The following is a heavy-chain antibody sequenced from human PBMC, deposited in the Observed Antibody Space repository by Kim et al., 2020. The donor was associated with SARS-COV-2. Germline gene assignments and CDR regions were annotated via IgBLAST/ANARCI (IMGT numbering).Heavy chain of an antibody. CDR3: ATQLPSDLYAFDI. D-gene: IGHD2-2*01. V-gene: IGHV3-33*01. J-gene: IGHJ3*02. Sequence: YADSVKGRFTISRDNSKNTLYLQMNSLRAEDTAVYYCATQLPSDLYAFDIWGQGTMVTVSS.